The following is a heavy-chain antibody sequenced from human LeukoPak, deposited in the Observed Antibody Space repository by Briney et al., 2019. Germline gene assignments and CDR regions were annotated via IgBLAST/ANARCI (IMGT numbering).Heavy chain of an antibody. V-gene: IGHV1-69*13. CDR3: ARAKPKNMVRGIIMRRESRYYFDY. Sequence: ASVKVSCKASGGTFSNYGISWVRQAPGQGLECMGGIIPIFGKANYAQKFQGRVTITADESTSTAYMELSSRRSKDTALYYVARAKPKNMVRGIIMRRESRYYFDYWGQGTLVPVSS. D-gene: IGHD3-10*01. CDR1: GGTFSNYG. CDR2: IIPIFGKA. J-gene: IGHJ4*02.